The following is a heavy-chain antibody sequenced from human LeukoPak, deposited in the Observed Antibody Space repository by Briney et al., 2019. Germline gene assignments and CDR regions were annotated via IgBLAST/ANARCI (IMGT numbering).Heavy chain of an antibody. V-gene: IGHV1-18*01. J-gene: IGHJ5*02. CDR1: GYTFTSYG. Sequence: ASVKVSCKASGYTFTSYGISWVRQAPGQGLEWMGWISAYNGNTNYAQKLQGRVTMTTDTSTSTAYMELRSLRSDDTAVYYCARVIAAVGNNWFDPWGQGTLVTVSS. CDR3: ARVIAAVGNNWFDP. D-gene: IGHD6-13*01. CDR2: ISAYNGNT.